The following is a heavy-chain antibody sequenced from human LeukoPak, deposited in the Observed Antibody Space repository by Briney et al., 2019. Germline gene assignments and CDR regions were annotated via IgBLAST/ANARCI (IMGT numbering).Heavy chain of an antibody. CDR3: ASGVYYYDSSGYCPFDY. V-gene: IGHV4-34*01. CDR1: GGSFSGYY. D-gene: IGHD3-22*01. J-gene: IGHJ4*02. Sequence: SETLSLTCAVYGGSFSGYYWSWIRQPPGKGLEWIGEINHSGSTNYNPSLKSRVTISVDTSKNQFSLKLSSVTAADTAVYYCASGVYYYDSSGYCPFDYWGQGTLVTVSS. CDR2: INHSGST.